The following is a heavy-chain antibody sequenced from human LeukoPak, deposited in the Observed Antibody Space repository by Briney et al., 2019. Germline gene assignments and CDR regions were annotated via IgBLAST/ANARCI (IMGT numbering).Heavy chain of an antibody. V-gene: IGHV3-30*18. CDR1: GFTFSSYG. Sequence: GGSLRLSCAASGFTFSSYGMHWVRQAPGKGLEWVAVISYDGSNEYYADSVKGRFTISRDNSKNTLYLQMNSLRAEDTAVYYCAKDIRWELAAAGVFDYWGQGTLVTVSS. J-gene: IGHJ4*02. CDR3: AKDIRWELAAAGVFDY. CDR2: ISYDGSNE. D-gene: IGHD6-13*01.